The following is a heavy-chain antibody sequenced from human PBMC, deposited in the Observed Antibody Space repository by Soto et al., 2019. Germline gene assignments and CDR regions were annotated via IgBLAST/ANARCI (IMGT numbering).Heavy chain of an antibody. CDR1: CYTFTNFG. J-gene: IGHJ4*02. CDR2: ISAYNGNT. V-gene: IGHV1-18*01. CDR3: ARGGTPMDY. Sequence: AAVKVSCKASCYTFTNFGISWVRQAPGQGLEWMGWISAYNGNTNYAQKFQCRVTMTTDTSTSTAYMELRSLRSDDTAVYYCARGGTPMDYWCQGTLVNVSS. D-gene: IGHD3-16*01.